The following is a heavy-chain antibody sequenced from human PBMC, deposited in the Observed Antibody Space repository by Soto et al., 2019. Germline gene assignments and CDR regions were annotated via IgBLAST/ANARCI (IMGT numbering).Heavy chain of an antibody. CDR1: GFTFSSYA. V-gene: IGHV3-30-3*01. D-gene: IGHD6-13*01. J-gene: IGHJ5*02. CDR3: ARDTSNLKLYSSSWYWFDP. Sequence: GGSLRLSCAASGFTFSSYAMHWVRQAPGKGLEWVAVISYDGSNKYYADSVKGRFTISRDNSKNTLYLQMNSLRAEDTAVYYCARDTSNLKLYSSSWYWFDPWGQGTLVTVSS. CDR2: ISYDGSNK.